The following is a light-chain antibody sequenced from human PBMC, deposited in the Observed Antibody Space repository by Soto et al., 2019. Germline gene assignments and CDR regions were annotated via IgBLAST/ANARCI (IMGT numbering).Light chain of an antibody. CDR3: QQYGGSPRT. V-gene: IGKV3-20*01. CDR1: QSVIINY. J-gene: IGKJ1*01. CDR2: SAS. Sequence: EIVLTQSPGTLSLSPGERATLSCTASQSVIINYLAWYQQKPGQAPRLLIYSASSRATGIPDRFSGSGSGTDFTLTISRLEPEDFAVYYCQQYGGSPRTFGQGTKVEIK.